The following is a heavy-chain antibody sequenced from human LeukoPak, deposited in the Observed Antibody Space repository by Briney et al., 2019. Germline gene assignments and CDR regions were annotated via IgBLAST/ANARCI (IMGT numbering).Heavy chain of an antibody. CDR3: ARRMIFGVVNWFDP. D-gene: IGHD3-3*01. V-gene: IGHV4-39*01. Sequence: SETLFLTCTVSGGSISSSSYYWGWIRQPPGKGLEWIGSIYYSGSTYYNPSLKSRVTISVDTSKNQFSLKLSSVTAADTAVYYCARRMIFGVVNWFDPWGQGTLVTVSS. CDR2: IYYSGST. CDR1: GGSISSSSYY. J-gene: IGHJ5*02.